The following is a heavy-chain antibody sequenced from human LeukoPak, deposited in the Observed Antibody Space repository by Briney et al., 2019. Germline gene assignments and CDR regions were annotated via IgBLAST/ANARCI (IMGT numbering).Heavy chain of an antibody. J-gene: IGHJ4*02. V-gene: IGHV3-48*03. D-gene: IGHD6-13*01. CDR2: ISSSGSTI. Sequence: GGSLRLSCAASGFTFSSCEMNWVRQAPGKGLEWVSYISSSGSTIYYADSVKGRFTISRDNAKNSLYLQMNSLRAEDTAVYYCASSGYSSSWYGEFDYWGQGTLVTVSS. CDR1: GFTFSSCE. CDR3: ASSGYSSSWYGEFDY.